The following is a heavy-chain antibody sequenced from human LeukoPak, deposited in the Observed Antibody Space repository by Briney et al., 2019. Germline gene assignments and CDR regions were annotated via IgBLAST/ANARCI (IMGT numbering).Heavy chain of an antibody. CDR3: AIAPMIDNWFDP. V-gene: IGHV1-69*13. D-gene: IGHD3-22*01. J-gene: IGHJ5*02. CDR2: IIPIFGTA. Sequence: ASVTVSCKASGGTFSSYAISWVRQAPGQGLEWMGGIIPIFGTANYAQKFQGRVTITADESTSTAYMELSSLRSEDTAVYYCAIAPMIDNWFDPWGQGTLVTVSS. CDR1: GGTFSSYA.